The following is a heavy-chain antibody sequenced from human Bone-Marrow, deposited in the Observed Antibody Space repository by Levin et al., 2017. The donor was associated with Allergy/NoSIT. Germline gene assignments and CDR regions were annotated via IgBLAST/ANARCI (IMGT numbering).Heavy chain of an antibody. CDR3: ARFLGGSHYYYYYGLDV. V-gene: IGHV5-51*01. Sequence: GGSLRLSCQASGYRFSNYWIGWVRQMPGKGLEWMGMIYPGDSNTKYSPPFQGLVTISADRSTSTAYLQWNSLKAADSAMYYCARFLGGSHYYYYYGLDVWGPGTTVAVSS. D-gene: IGHD3-16*01. CDR2: IYPGDSNT. J-gene: IGHJ6*02. CDR1: GYRFSNYW.